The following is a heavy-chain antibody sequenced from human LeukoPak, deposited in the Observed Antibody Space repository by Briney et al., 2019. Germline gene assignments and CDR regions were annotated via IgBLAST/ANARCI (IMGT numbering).Heavy chain of an antibody. D-gene: IGHD2-21*02. CDR1: GGSISSGGYY. CDR3: ARDPSPSAYCGGDCYPSRENAFDI. Sequence: SETLSLTCTVSGGSISSGGYYWSWIRQHPGKGLEWIGYIYYSGSTYYNPSLKSRVTISVDTSKNQFSLKLSSVTAADTAVYYCARDPSPSAYCGGDCYPSRENAFDIWGQGTMVTVSS. CDR2: IYYSGST. V-gene: IGHV4-31*03. J-gene: IGHJ3*02.